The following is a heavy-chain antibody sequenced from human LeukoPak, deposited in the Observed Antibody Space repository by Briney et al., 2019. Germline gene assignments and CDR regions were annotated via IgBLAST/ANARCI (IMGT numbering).Heavy chain of an antibody. D-gene: IGHD5-24*01. CDR2: IYYSGST. CDR1: GGSIRSFDYY. Sequence: PSQTLSLTCTVSGGSIRSFDYYWSWIRQSPGKGLEWIGYIYYSGSTNYNPSLKSRVTISVDTSKNQFSLKLSSVTAADTAVYYCARDSRRDGYLIMFDYWGQGTLVTVSS. V-gene: IGHV4-30-4*01. CDR3: ARDSRRDGYLIMFDY. J-gene: IGHJ4*02.